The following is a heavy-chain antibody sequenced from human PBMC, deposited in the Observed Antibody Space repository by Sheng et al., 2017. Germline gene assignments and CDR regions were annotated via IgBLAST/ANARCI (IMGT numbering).Heavy chain of an antibody. V-gene: IGHV3-7*05. CDR1: GFPFRNYW. Sequence: EVELVESGGGLVQPGESLRLSCEASGFPFRNYWMNWVRQAPGKGLEWVANINQDGSETDYVDSVKGRFTISRDNAKNSLFLHMDNLRPGDMGVYYCASSVYGGNSMSVLNPWGQGTLVTVSS. CDR2: INQDGSET. D-gene: IGHD2-21*01. CDR3: ASSVYGGNSMSVLNP. J-gene: IGHJ5*02.